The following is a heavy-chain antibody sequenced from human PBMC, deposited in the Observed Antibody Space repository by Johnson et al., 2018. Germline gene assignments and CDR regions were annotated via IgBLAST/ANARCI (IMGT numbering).Heavy chain of an antibody. Sequence: QEQLQESGPGLVKPSETLSLTCTVSGGSISSYYWSWIRQPPGKGLEWIGYIYYSGSTNYNPSLKSRVTISVDTSKNQFSLKLSSVTAADTAVYYCARWTLRPVDAFDIWGQGTMVTVSS. CDR2: IYYSGST. J-gene: IGHJ3*02. CDR3: ARWTLRPVDAFDI. D-gene: IGHD3-3*01. CDR1: GGSISSYY. V-gene: IGHV4-59*01.